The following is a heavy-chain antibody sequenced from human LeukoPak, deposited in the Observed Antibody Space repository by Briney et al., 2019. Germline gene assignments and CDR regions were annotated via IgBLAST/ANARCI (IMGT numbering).Heavy chain of an antibody. Sequence: GASVKVSCKASGYTFTSYGISWVRQAPGQGLEWMGWISAYNGNTNYAQKLQGRVTMTTDTSTSTAYMELRSLRSDDTAVYYCARDIAAAGTGLDAFDIWGQGTMVTVSS. CDR2: ISAYNGNT. CDR3: ARDIAAAGTGLDAFDI. CDR1: GYTFTSYG. J-gene: IGHJ3*02. V-gene: IGHV1-18*01. D-gene: IGHD6-13*01.